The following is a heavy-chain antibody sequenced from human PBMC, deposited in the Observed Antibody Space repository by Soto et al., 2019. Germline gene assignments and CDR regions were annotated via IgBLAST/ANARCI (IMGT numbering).Heavy chain of an antibody. V-gene: IGHV1-18*01. CDR2: ISAYNGNT. CDR1: GYTFTSYG. J-gene: IGHJ4*02. CDR3: ARDHMVWTAAGTFDY. Sequence: ASVKVSCKASGYTFTSYGINWVRQAPGQGLEWMGWISAYNGNTNYAQNLQGRVTMTTDTSTSTAYMELRSLRSDDTAVYYCARDHMVWTAAGTFDYWGQGTLVTVSS. D-gene: IGHD6-13*01.